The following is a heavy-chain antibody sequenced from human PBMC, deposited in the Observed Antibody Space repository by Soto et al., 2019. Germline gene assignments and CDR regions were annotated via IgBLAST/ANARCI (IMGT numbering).Heavy chain of an antibody. CDR1: RFTFSIYD. J-gene: IGHJ6*02. D-gene: IGHD5-18*01. CDR3: VRVWVDTYGIHPPLGLAV. Sequence: GSLRLSCVASRFTFSIYDMHWVRQATGKGLEWVSAIGIGGETYYSGSVKGRFTISRENAKNSLYLQMNSLRVEDTAIYYCVRVWVDTYGIHPPLGLAVWGQGTTVTVSS. CDR2: IGIGGET. V-gene: IGHV3-13*01.